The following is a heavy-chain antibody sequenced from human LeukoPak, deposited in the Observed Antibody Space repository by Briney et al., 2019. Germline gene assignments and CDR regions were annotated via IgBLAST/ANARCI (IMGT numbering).Heavy chain of an antibody. D-gene: IGHD1-26*01. CDR3: ARRVYSGSYNWYFDL. J-gene: IGHJ2*01. CDR1: GDSIGSYY. CDR2: IYNSAYT. Sequence: SETLSLTCTVSGDSIGSYYWSWIRQPPGKGLEYIGYIYNSAYTKYNPSLKSRVTISVDTSKNQFFLKLSSVTAADTAVYYCARRVYSGSYNWYFDLWGRGTLVTVSS. V-gene: IGHV4-59*08.